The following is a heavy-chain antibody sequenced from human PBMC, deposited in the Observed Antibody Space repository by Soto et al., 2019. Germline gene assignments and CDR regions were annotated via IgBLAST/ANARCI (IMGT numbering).Heavy chain of an antibody. V-gene: IGHV4-30-4*01. CDR3: ARVIDVSDWFDP. J-gene: IGHJ5*02. D-gene: IGHD3-10*01. CDR2: IYYSGST. Sequence: PSETLSLTCXVSGGSISSGDYYWSWIRQPPGKGLEWIGYIYYSGSTYYNPSLKSRVTISVDTSKNQFSLKLSSVTAADTAVYYCARVIDVSDWFDPWGQGTLVTVSS. CDR1: GGSISSGDYY.